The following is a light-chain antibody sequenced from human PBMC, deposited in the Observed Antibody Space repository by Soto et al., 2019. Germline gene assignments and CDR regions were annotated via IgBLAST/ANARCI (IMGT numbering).Light chain of an antibody. CDR1: SSDVGGYKY. J-gene: IGLJ1*01. CDR2: EVS. Sequence: QSVLTQPASVSGSPGQSITISCSGTSSDVGGYKYVSWYQQHPGKAPKLMIYEVSNRPSGVSDRFSGSKSGNTASLTISGLQAEDEADYYCCSYTSSTTYVFGTGTKLT. CDR3: CSYTSSTTYV. V-gene: IGLV2-14*01.